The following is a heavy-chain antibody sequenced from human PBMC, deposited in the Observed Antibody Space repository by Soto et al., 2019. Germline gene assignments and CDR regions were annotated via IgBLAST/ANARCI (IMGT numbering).Heavy chain of an antibody. Sequence: SETLSLTCAVYGGSFSGDYWSWIRQPPGKGLEWIGEINHSGSTNYNPSLKSRVTISVDTSKNQFSLKLSSVTAADTAVYYCARIRGNGDYVVDYWGQGTLVTVSS. CDR1: GGSFSGDY. V-gene: IGHV4-34*01. CDR2: INHSGST. J-gene: IGHJ4*02. D-gene: IGHD4-17*01. CDR3: ARIRGNGDYVVDY.